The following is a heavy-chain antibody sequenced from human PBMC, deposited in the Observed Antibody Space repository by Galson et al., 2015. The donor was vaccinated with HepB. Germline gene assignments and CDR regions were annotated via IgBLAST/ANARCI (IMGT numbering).Heavy chain of an antibody. CDR2: IGHRGGAI. CDR1: GLSFSTSA. Sequence: SLRLSCAASGLSFSTSAMSWVRQAPGERLEWVSTIGHRGGAIFYADSVKGRFTISRDNSKNTLYLQMNSLRDEDTAVYYCARLGYDFWSGYYNLDYWGQGTLVTVSS. V-gene: IGHV3-23*01. CDR3: ARLGYDFWSGYYNLDY. J-gene: IGHJ4*02. D-gene: IGHD3-3*01.